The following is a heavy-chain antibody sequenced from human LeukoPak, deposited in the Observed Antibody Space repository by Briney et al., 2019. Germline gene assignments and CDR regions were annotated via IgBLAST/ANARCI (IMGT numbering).Heavy chain of an antibody. CDR2: IRTRAYSETT. CDR1: GFIFRDHA. V-gene: IGHV3-49*03. CDR3: SRNSRTLTGWPFDI. J-gene: IGHJ3*02. D-gene: IGHD2/OR15-2a*01. Sequence: GRSLRLSCTASGFIFRDHAMSWFRQAPGKGLEWVGFIRTRAYSETTEHAASVKGRFTISRDDSNDIAYLQMNSLKTEDTAVYYCSRNSRTLTGWPFDIWGQGTMVTVSS.